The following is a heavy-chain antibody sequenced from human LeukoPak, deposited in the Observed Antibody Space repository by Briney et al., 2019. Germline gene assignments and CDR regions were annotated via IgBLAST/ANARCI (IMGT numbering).Heavy chain of an antibody. CDR1: GGSFSGYY. V-gene: IGHV4-34*01. Sequence: SSETLSLTCAVYGGSFSGYYWSWIRQPPGKGLEWIGEINHSGSTNYNPSLKSRVTISVDTSKNQFSLKLSSVTAADTAVYYCARAALGALDYWGQGTLVTVSS. CDR2: INHSGST. J-gene: IGHJ4*02. D-gene: IGHD4/OR15-4a*01. CDR3: ARAALGALDY.